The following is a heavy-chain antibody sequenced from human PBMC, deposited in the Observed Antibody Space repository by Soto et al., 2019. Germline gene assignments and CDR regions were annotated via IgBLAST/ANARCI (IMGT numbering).Heavy chain of an antibody. V-gene: IGHV1-69*13. Sequence: GASVTVSCKASVGTFSSYASSWVRQATGQGLEWMGGIIPIFGTANYAQKFQGRVTITADESTSTAYMELSSLRSEDTAVYYCASRRPNYYDSSGYYYWFDPWGQGTLVTVSS. J-gene: IGHJ5*02. CDR1: VGTFSSYA. D-gene: IGHD3-22*01. CDR3: ASRRPNYYDSSGYYYWFDP. CDR2: IIPIFGTA.